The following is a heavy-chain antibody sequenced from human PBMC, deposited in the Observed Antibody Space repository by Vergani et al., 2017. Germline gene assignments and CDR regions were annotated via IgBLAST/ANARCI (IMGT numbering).Heavy chain of an antibody. D-gene: IGHD2-2*01. CDR1: GFTFSICA. CDR2: IRGCGGNT. V-gene: IGHV3-23*01. Sequence: EVQLLESGGGLVQPGGSLRLSCAASGFTFSICAMSWLRQSPGEALEWVAGIRGCGGNTYYANSVKGRFTISRDNSKHTLYLQMNSLRADDTAVYYCAKGVYCSSTSCYEGRGYYYGMGVWGQGTTVTFSS. J-gene: IGHJ6*02. CDR3: AKGVYCSSTSCYEGRGYYYGMGV.